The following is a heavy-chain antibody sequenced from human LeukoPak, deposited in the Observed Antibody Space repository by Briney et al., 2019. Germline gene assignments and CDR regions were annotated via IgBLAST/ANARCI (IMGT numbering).Heavy chain of an antibody. J-gene: IGHJ4*02. Sequence: GGSLGLSCAASGFTFSAYWMSWVRQAPGKGLEWVANLKQDGSEKYYVDSVKGRFTISRDNAKNSLYLQMNSLRGEDTAVYYCARDDGFYSASGIYQNYFDHWGQGILVTVPP. V-gene: IGHV3-7*01. CDR1: GFTFSAYW. CDR2: LKQDGSEK. D-gene: IGHD3-10*01. CDR3: ARDDGFYSASGIYQNYFDH.